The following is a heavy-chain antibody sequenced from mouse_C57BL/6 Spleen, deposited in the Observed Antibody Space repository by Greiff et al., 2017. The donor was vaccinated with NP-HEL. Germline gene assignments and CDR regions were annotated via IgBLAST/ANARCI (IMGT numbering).Heavy chain of an antibody. CDR3: ARKRLYGNYDYYAMDY. D-gene: IGHD2-1*01. CDR1: GYTFTDYN. CDR2: INPNNGGT. J-gene: IGHJ4*01. Sequence: EVQLQQSGPELVKPGASVKIPCKASGYTFTDYNMDWVKQSHGKSLEWIGDINPNNGGTIYNQKFKGKATLTVDKSSSTAYMELRSLTSEDTAGYYCARKRLYGNYDYYAMDYWGQGTSVTVSS. V-gene: IGHV1-18*01.